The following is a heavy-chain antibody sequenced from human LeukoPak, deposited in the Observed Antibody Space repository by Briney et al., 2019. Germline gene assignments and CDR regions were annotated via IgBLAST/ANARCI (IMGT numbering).Heavy chain of an antibody. V-gene: IGHV1-46*03. CDR2: INPSGCST. CDR1: VYTLTNYY. Sequence: ASVNVSCKPSVYTLTNYYMHWVRQAPGQGLEWMGVINPSGCSTSYAQKFQGRVTMTRDTSTSTVYMELSSLRSEDTAVYYCARDGCSSTSCYFFDYWGQGTLVTVSS. D-gene: IGHD2-2*01. CDR3: ARDGCSSTSCYFFDY. J-gene: IGHJ4*02.